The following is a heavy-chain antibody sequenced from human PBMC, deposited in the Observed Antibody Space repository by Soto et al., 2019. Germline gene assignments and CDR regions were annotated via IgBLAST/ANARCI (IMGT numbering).Heavy chain of an antibody. CDR3: ARDQGNYGDYEYYYYYYGMDV. CDR1: GFTFSSYS. D-gene: IGHD4-17*01. CDR2: ISSSSSTI. Sequence: EVQLVESGGGLVQPGGSLRLSCAASGFTFSSYSMNWVRQAPGKGLEWVSYISSSSSTIYYADSVKGRFTISRDNAKNSLYLQRNRLRDEDTAVYYCARDQGNYGDYEYYYYYYGMDVWGQGTTGTVSS. V-gene: IGHV3-48*02. J-gene: IGHJ6*02.